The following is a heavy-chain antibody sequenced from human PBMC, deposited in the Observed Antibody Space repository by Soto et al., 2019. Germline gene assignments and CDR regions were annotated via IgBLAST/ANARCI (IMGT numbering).Heavy chain of an antibody. CDR2: ISYDGSNK. J-gene: IGHJ6*02. Sequence: QVQLVESGGGVVQPGRSLRLSCAVSRLTFSSYGMHWVRQAPGKGLEWVAFISYDGSNKYYADSVKGRFTISRDNSKNTLYLQMNSLRPEDTAVYYCATLDYTQISYLYGLDIWGQGTTVTVSS. D-gene: IGHD4-4*01. V-gene: IGHV3-30*03. CDR1: RLTFSSYG. CDR3: ATLDYTQISYLYGLDI.